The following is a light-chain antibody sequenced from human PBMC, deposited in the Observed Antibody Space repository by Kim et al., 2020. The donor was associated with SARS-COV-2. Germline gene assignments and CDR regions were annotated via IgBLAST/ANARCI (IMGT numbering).Light chain of an antibody. CDR3: MIWPTSASGV. J-gene: IGLJ3*02. V-gene: IGLV5-37*01. Sequence: FTMPSDIKVDDHSIYWYQQKPESPPRSLLHSYSASDRGRGSGVPSRFSGSKETSANTGILLISGLQSEDEGDYYCMIWPTSASGVFGGGTQLTVL. CDR2: SYSASDR. CDR1: SDIKVDDHS.